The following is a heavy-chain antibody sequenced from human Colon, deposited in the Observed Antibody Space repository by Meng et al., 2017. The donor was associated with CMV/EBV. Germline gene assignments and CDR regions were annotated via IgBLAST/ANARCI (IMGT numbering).Heavy chain of an antibody. V-gene: IGHV3-21*06. D-gene: IGHD3-9*01. CDR1: LSFNSYC. CDR3: ARALYDSLTGYSRYFDL. Sequence: LSFNSYCMFGVRQAPGKGLEWVSGISGSSEYIFYADSLKGRSAISRDNAENSLFLHMSSLRAEDTAVYYCARALYDSLTGYSRYFDLWGRGTLVTVSS. CDR2: ISGSSEYI. J-gene: IGHJ2*01.